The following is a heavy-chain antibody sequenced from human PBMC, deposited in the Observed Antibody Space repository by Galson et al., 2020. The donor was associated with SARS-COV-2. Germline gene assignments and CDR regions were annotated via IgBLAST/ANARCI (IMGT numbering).Heavy chain of an antibody. Sequence: GEPLKISCAPSGFPFSSYAMSWVRQAPGKGLEWVPAISGSGGSTSYADSVKGRFTIPRDNPKNTLYLQINSLRAEDTAVYYGAKDRFVVLWFGDPLGDYMDVWGKGTTVTVSS. D-gene: IGHD3-10*01. CDR2: ISGSGGST. J-gene: IGHJ6*03. CDR3: AKDRFVVLWFGDPLGDYMDV. V-gene: IGHV3-23*01. CDR1: GFPFSSYA.